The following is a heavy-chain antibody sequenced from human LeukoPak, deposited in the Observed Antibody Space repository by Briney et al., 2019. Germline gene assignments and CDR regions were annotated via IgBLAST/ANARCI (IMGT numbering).Heavy chain of an antibody. Sequence: ASVKISCKASGGTFSSYAISWVRQAPGQGLEWMGGIIPIFGTANYAQKFQGRVTITTDESTSTAYMELSSLRSEDTAVYYCARGPELERFDYWGQGTLVTVSS. CDR3: ARGPELERFDY. J-gene: IGHJ4*02. CDR1: GGTFSSYA. V-gene: IGHV1-69*05. D-gene: IGHD1-1*01. CDR2: IIPIFGTA.